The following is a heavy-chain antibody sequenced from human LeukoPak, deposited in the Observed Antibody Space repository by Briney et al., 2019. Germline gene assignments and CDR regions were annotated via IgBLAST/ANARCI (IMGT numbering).Heavy chain of an antibody. J-gene: IGHJ4*02. CDR1: GFTFSSYA. CDR2: INHSGST. Sequence: GSLRLSCAASGFTFSSYAMSWIRQPPGKGLEWIGEINHSGSTNYNPSLKSRVTISVDTSKNQFSLKLSSVTAADTAVYYCARGRWKGYCTNGVCPWYFDYWGQGTLVTVSS. V-gene: IGHV4-34*01. D-gene: IGHD2-8*01. CDR3: ARGRWKGYCTNGVCPWYFDY.